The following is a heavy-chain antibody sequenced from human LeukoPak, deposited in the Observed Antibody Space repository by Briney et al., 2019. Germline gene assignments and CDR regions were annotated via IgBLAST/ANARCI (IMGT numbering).Heavy chain of an antibody. CDR2: INHRGGT. Sequence: PSETLGLTCTVSGGSISSGDYWWGWIRQPPGKGLEWIASINHRGGTHYNPSLKSRVTISVDTSKNQFSLDLSSVTAADTAEYFCASHAEKGYSSSWSYFDNRGQGNLVIVSS. V-gene: IGHV4-39*01. CDR1: GGSISSGDYW. CDR3: ASHAEKGYSSSWSYFDN. J-gene: IGHJ4*02. D-gene: IGHD6-13*01.